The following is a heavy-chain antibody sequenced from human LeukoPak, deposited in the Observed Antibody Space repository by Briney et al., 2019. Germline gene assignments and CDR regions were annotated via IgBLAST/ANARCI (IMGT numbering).Heavy chain of an antibody. CDR2: INPNSGGT. D-gene: IGHD5-18*01. V-gene: IGHV1-2*02. CDR3: ARGIFGYSYGFNWFDP. CDR1: GYTFTGYY. J-gene: IGHJ5*02. Sequence: ASVKVSCKASGYTFTGYYMHWVRQAPGQGLEWMGGINPNSGGTNYAQKFQGRVTMTRDTSISTAYMELSRLRSDDTAVYYCARGIFGYSYGFNWFDPWGQGTLVTVSS.